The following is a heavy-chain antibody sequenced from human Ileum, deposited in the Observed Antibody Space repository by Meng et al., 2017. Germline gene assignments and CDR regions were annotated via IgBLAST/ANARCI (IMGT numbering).Heavy chain of an antibody. CDR2: ISSSGSTR. D-gene: IGHD3-22*01. V-gene: IGHV3-11*04. CDR1: GFTFSGYY. CDR3: VRDYNDGSGRLDY. J-gene: IGHJ4*02. Sequence: QGQLVEAGGGLVQPGGSLRLSCSASGFTFSGYYMSWICQAPGKGLEWVSYISSSGSTRYYADSVEGRFTISRDNAKNMLYLQMNSLRPEDTAVYYCVRDYNDGSGRLDYWGQGTLVTVSS.